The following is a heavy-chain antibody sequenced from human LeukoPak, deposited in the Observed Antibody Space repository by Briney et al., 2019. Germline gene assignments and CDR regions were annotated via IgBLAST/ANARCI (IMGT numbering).Heavy chain of an antibody. CDR2: ISGSGGST. CDR3: TSRVDGYCSNIRCYAFDY. Sequence: GGSLRLSCAASGFTFSSYAMSWVRQAPGKGLEWVSAISGSGGSTYYADSVKGRFTISRDNSKNTLYLQMNSLRAEDTAVYYCTSRVDGYCSNIRCYAFDYWGQGTLVTVSS. V-gene: IGHV3-23*01. D-gene: IGHD2-2*01. CDR1: GFTFSSYA. J-gene: IGHJ4*02.